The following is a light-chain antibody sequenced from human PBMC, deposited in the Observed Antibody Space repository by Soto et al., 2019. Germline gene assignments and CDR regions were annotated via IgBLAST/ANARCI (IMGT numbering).Light chain of an antibody. J-gene: IGKJ1*01. Sequence: EIVLTQCPATLSVYPGERATLSCRASQSVSSNLAWYQQKPGQAPRLLIYGASTRATGIPARFSGSGSGTEFTLTISSLQSEDFAVYYCQQYNNWPSWTFGQGTKVDI. V-gene: IGKV3-15*01. CDR2: GAS. CDR1: QSVSSN. CDR3: QQYNNWPSWT.